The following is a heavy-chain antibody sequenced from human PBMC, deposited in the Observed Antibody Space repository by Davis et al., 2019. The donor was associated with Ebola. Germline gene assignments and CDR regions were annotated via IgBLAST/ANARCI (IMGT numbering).Heavy chain of an antibody. D-gene: IGHD4-17*01. V-gene: IGHV3-30*18. Sequence: PGGSLRLSCAASGFTFSSYGMHWVRQAPGKGLEWVAVISYDGSNKYYADSVKGRFTISRDNSKNTLYLQMNSLRAEDTAVYYCAKDQGENGDDRAYYYGMDVWGQGTTVTVSS. J-gene: IGHJ6*02. CDR1: GFTFSSYG. CDR3: AKDQGENGDDRAYYYGMDV. CDR2: ISYDGSNK.